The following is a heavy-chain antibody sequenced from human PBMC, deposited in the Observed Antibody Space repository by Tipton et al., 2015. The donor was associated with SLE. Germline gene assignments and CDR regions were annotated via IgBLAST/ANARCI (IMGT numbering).Heavy chain of an antibody. CDR3: AGAQFRKVGSQFNAFDI. CDR1: GGTLNNYA. CDR2: IIPIFGTA. Sequence: QSGAEVKKPGSSVKVSCKASGGTLNNYAISWVRQAPGQGLEWMGGIIPIFGTANSTQNFQGRVPITTDESTTTVYLEFSSLRSEDTAVYFCAGAQFRKVGSQFNAFDIWGQGTMLTVSS. V-gene: IGHV1-69*05. J-gene: IGHJ3*02. D-gene: IGHD1-26*01.